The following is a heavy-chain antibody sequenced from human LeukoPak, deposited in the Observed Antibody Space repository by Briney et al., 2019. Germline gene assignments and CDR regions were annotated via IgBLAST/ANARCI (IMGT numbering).Heavy chain of an antibody. CDR2: INPNSGGT. CDR1: GYTFTSYG. CDR3: ARAPIYCSGGSCYSGDFDY. V-gene: IGHV1-2*02. Sequence: ASVKVSCKASGYTFTSYGISWVRQAPGQGLEWMGWINPNSGGTNYAQKFQGRVTMTRDTSISTAYMELSRLRSDDTAVYYCARAPIYCSGGSCYSGDFDYWGQGTLVTVSS. D-gene: IGHD2-15*01. J-gene: IGHJ4*02.